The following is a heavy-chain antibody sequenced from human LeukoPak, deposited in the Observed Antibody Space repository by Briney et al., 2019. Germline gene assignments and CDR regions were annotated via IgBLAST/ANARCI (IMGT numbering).Heavy chain of an antibody. CDR1: GFTFSSYW. Sequence: SGGSLRLSCAASGFTFSSYWMSWVRQAPGKGLEWVSVISGSSGSTYYADSVEGRFTISRDNSKNTLYLQMNSLRAEDTAVYYCAKDTCSSTSCYSGMDVWGQGTTVTVSS. D-gene: IGHD2-2*01. CDR3: AKDTCSSTSCYSGMDV. V-gene: IGHV3-23*01. CDR2: ISGSSGST. J-gene: IGHJ6*02.